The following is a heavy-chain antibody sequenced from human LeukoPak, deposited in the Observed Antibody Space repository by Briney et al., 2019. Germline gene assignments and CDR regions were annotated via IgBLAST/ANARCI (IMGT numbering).Heavy chain of an antibody. CDR2: IWYDGSNK. CDR1: GFTFSSYG. CDR3: ARDAHPQRLPHGWFDP. D-gene: IGHD1-1*01. Sequence: PGGSLRLSCAASGFTFSSYGMHWVRQAPGKGLEWVAVIWYDGSNKYYADSVKGRFTISRDNSKNTLYLQMNSLRAEDTAVYYCARDAHPQRLPHGWFDPWGQGTLVTVSS. J-gene: IGHJ5*02. V-gene: IGHV3-33*01.